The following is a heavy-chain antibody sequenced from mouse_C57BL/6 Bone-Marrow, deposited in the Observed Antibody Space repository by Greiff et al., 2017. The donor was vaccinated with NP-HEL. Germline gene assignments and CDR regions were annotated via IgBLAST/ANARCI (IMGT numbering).Heavy chain of an antibody. CDR2: ISDGGSYT. J-gene: IGHJ2*01. CDR3: ARDRVLRWDY. CDR1: GFTFSSYA. V-gene: IGHV5-4*01. D-gene: IGHD1-1*01. Sequence: EVKLVESGGGLVKPGGSLKLSCAASGFTFSSYAMSWVRQTPEKRLEWVATISDGGSYTYYPDNVKGRFTISRDNAKNNLYLQMSHLKSEDTAMYYCARDRVLRWDYWGQGTTLTVSS.